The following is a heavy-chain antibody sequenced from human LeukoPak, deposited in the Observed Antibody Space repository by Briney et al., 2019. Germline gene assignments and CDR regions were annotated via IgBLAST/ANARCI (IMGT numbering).Heavy chain of an antibody. V-gene: IGHV3-9*01. Sequence: GRSLRLSCAASGFTFDDYAMHWVRQAPGKGLEWVSGISWNSGSIGYADSVKGRFTISRDNAKNSLYLQMNSLRAEDTALYYCAKDMAPGIAAAWAYFDYWGQGTLVTVSS. CDR3: AKDMAPGIAAAWAYFDY. D-gene: IGHD6-13*01. CDR1: GFTFDDYA. CDR2: ISWNSGSI. J-gene: IGHJ4*02.